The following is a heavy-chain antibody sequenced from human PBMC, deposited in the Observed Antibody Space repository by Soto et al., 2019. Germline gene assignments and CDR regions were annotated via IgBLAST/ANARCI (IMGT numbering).Heavy chain of an antibody. CDR1: GGSISNYY. J-gene: IGHJ4*02. CDR2: IYYSGST. CDR3: ARDKITGLFDY. D-gene: IGHD2-8*02. Sequence: SETLSLTCTVSGGSISNYYWTWIRQPPGKGLEWIGYIYYSGSTNYNPPLKSRVTISVDTSKNQFSLKLTSVTAADTAVYYCARDKITGLFDYWGQGTLVTVS. V-gene: IGHV4-59*12.